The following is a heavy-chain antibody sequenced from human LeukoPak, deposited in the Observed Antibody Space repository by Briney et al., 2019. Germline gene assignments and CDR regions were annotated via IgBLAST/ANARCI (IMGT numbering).Heavy chain of an antibody. Sequence: GRSLRLSCAASGFTFSAYGMHWVRQAPGKGLEWVGIIWNDGSHKYYGDSVKGRFTISRDNSKNTLYLQMDSLRAADTAVYYCARTRGTGCLIPDYWGQGALVTVSS. CDR3: ARTRGTGCLIPDY. D-gene: IGHD2-8*02. CDR2: IWNDGSHK. CDR1: GFTFSAYG. J-gene: IGHJ4*02. V-gene: IGHV3-33*01.